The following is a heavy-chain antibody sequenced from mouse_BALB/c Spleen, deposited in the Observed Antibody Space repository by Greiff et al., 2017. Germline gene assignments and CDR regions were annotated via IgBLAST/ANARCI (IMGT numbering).Heavy chain of an antibody. CDR2: IDPSDNYT. J-gene: IGHJ3*01. Sequence: QVQLQQPGAELVKPGASVKLSCKASGYTFTSYWMHWVKQRPGQGLEWIGEIDPSDNYTNYNQKFKGKATLTVDKSSSTAYMQLSSLTSEDSAVYYCARLYGNYFAYWGQGTLVTVSA. V-gene: IGHV1-69*02. CDR3: ARLYGNYFAY. D-gene: IGHD2-1*01. CDR1: GYTFTSYW.